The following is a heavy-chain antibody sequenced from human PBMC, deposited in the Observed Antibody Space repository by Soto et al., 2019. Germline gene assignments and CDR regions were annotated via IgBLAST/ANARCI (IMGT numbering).Heavy chain of an antibody. CDR3: ASDYGGNPAYYYYGMDV. D-gene: IGHD4-17*01. V-gene: IGHV3-33*01. Sequence: GGSLRLSCAASGFTFSSYGMHWVRQAPGKGLEWVAVIWYDGSNKYYADSVKGRFTISRDNSKNTLYLQMNSLRAEDTAVYYCASDYGGNPAYYYYGMDVWGQGTTVTVSS. CDR2: IWYDGSNK. J-gene: IGHJ6*02. CDR1: GFTFSSYG.